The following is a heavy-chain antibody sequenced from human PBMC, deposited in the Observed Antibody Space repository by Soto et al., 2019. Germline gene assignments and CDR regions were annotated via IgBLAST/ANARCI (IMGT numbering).Heavy chain of an antibody. CDR3: ARSYRTYVFDWFDT. J-gene: IGHJ5*02. CDR1: GRCISSYY. V-gene: IGHV4-59*01. D-gene: IGHD3-16*01. Sequence: SETLSLTCTGSGRCISSYYWSWIRQPPGKGLEWIGYIYYSGSTNYNPSLKSRVTISVDTSKNQFSLKLSSVTAADTAVYYCARSYRTYVFDWFDTPGPGTMVNLPS. CDR2: IYYSGST.